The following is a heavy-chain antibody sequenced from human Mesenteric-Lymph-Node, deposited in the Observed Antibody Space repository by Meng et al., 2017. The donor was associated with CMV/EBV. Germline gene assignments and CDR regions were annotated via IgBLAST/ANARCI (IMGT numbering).Heavy chain of an antibody. Sequence: TFTDYYMHWVRQAPGQGLEWMGWINPTTAATNYAQKFQGRVTMTRDTSISAACMDLSRLRSDDTAVYYCARDLGIYCASTSCPIDYWGQGTLVTVSS. J-gene: IGHJ4*02. CDR1: TFTDYY. D-gene: IGHD2-2*01. V-gene: IGHV1-2*02. CDR3: ARDLGIYCASTSCPIDY. CDR2: INPTTAAT.